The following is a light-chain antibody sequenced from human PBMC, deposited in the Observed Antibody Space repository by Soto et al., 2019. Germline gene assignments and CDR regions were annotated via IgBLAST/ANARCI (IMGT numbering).Light chain of an antibody. V-gene: IGKV3-15*01. CDR2: SAS. J-gene: IGKJ1*01. CDR3: QQYNNWPWT. CDR1: QSISDT. Sequence: ELVMTQSPANLSVSPGGRATLSCRASQSISDTLAWYQQKPGQAPRLLIYSASRGATGFPARFSGSGSGTDFTLNISSLQSEDFAVYDGQQYNNWPWTFGQGTKVEIK.